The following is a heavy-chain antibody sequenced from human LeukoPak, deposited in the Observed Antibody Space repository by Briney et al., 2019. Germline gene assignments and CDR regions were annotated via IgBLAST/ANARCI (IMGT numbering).Heavy chain of an antibody. V-gene: IGHV4-59*08. Sequence: PSETLSLTCAVSGGPISNYYGTWIRHPPGKGLEWIGYNSNTGNTKYNSSLKSRVTILVDTSKNQFSRRLTSVTAADSAVYFCVRQASGSYFFDYWGQGALVTVSS. D-gene: IGHD1-26*01. J-gene: IGHJ4*02. CDR1: GGPISNYY. CDR3: VRQASGSYFFDY. CDR2: NSNTGNT.